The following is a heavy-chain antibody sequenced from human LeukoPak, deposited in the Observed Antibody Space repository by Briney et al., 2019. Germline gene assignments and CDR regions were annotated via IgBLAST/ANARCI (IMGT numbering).Heavy chain of an antibody. CDR1: GSTFSTYG. Sequence: PGRSLRLSCAASGSTFSTYGMHWVRQAPGKGLEWVAVIWYDGSNKFYADSVKGRFTISRDNSKNTLYLQMNSLRAEDTAVYYCAKGHYGSGSYFDYWGQGTLVTVSS. CDR2: IWYDGSNK. J-gene: IGHJ4*02. D-gene: IGHD3-10*01. V-gene: IGHV3-33*06. CDR3: AKGHYGSGSYFDY.